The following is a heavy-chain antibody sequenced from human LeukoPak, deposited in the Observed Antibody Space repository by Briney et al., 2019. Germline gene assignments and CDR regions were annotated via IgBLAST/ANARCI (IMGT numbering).Heavy chain of an antibody. V-gene: IGHV3-74*01. CDR2: INNDGSST. CDR3: ARVSSSGSAY. J-gene: IGHJ4*02. Sequence: GGSLRLSCAASGFTFSSSWMHWVRQAAGKGLVWVSRINNDGSSTGYADSVKGRFTISRDNAKNTLYLQMNSLRAEDTAVYYCARVSSSGSAYWGQGTLVTVSS. CDR1: GFTFSSSW. D-gene: IGHD6-6*01.